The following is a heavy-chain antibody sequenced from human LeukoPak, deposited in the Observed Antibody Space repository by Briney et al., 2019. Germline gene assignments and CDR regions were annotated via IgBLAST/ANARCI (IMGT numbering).Heavy chain of an antibody. CDR1: GGSFSVYY. V-gene: IGHV4-34*01. D-gene: IGHD3-3*01. CDR2: INHSGST. Sequence: SETLSLTCAVYGGSFSVYYWSWIRQPPGKGLEWIGEINHSGSTNYNPSLKSRVTISVDTSKNQFSLKLSSVTAADTAVYYCARGRPYYDFWSGYQPHYYFDYWGQGTLVTVSS. CDR3: ARGRPYYDFWSGYQPHYYFDY. J-gene: IGHJ4*02.